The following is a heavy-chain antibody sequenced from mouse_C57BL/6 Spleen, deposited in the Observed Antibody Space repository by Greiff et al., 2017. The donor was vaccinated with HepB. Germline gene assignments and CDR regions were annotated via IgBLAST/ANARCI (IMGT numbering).Heavy chain of an antibody. V-gene: IGHV1-9*01. CDR2: ILPGSGST. CDR1: GYTFTGYW. J-gene: IGHJ3*01. Sequence: QVQLQQSGAELMKPGASVKLSCKATGYTFTGYWIEWVKQRPGHGLEWIGEILPGSGSTNYNEKFKGKATFTADTSSNTAYMQLSSLTTGDSAIYYCARFYHSLGFAYWGQGTLVTVSA. CDR3: ARFYHSLGFAY.